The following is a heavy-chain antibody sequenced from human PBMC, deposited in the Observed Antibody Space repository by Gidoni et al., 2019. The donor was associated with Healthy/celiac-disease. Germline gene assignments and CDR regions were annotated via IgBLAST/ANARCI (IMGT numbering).Heavy chain of an antibody. D-gene: IGHD2-15*01. CDR2: IYPGDSDT. CDR3: ASHYCSGGSCYAAY. CDR1: GYRFTSYW. V-gene: IGHV5-51*03. Sequence: EVQLVPSGAEVKKPGESLNISCKGSGYRFTSYWIGWVRQMPGKGLEWMGIIYPGDSDTRYSPSFQGQVTISSDKSISTAYLQWSSLKASDTAMDYCASHYCSGGSCYAAYWGQGTLVTVSS. J-gene: IGHJ4*02.